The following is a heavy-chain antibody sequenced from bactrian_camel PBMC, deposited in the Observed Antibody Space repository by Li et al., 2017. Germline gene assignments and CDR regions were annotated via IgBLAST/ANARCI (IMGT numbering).Heavy chain of an antibody. CDR3: AADLWGPDWCHQYGMGTGYRY. J-gene: IGHJ4*01. CDR2: VSQDGTP. CDR1: EISRNHC. Sequence: HVQLVESGGGSVQAGGSLTLSCVGSEISRNHCMGWFRQVAGNQREAVASVSQDGTPTYADSVKGRFTISKDNAKNTLTLQMDSLKPEDTAMYYCAADLWGPDWCHQYGMGTGYRYWGQGTQVTVS. V-gene: IGHV3S53*01. D-gene: IGHD7*01.